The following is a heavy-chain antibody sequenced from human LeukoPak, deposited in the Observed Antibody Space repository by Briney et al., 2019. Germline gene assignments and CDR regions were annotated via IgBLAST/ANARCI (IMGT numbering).Heavy chain of an antibody. CDR3: AKDQARYSGYDLRPGGDY. V-gene: IGHV3-30*02. CDR1: GFTFSSYA. J-gene: IGHJ4*02. Sequence: PGGSLRLSCAASGFTFSSYAMHWVRQAPGKGLEWVAFIRSDGSNKYYADSVEGRFTISRDNSKNTLYLQMNSLRAEDTAVYYCAKDQARYSGYDLRPGGDYWGQGTLVTVSS. D-gene: IGHD5-12*01. CDR2: IRSDGSNK.